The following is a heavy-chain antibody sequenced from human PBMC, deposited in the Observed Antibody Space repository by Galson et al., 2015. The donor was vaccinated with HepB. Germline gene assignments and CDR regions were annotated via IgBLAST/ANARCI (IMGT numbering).Heavy chain of an antibody. D-gene: IGHD3-16*01. V-gene: IGHV3-7*03. CDR2: IKQDGSEK. CDR3: AGGSLIGAFDI. J-gene: IGHJ1*01. CDR1: GFTFSSYW. Sequence: SLRLSCAASGFTFSSYWMSWVRQAPGKGLEWVANIKQDGSEKYYVDSVKGRFTISRDNAKNSLYLQMNSLRAEDTAVYYCAGGSLIGAFDIWGQGTLVTVSS.